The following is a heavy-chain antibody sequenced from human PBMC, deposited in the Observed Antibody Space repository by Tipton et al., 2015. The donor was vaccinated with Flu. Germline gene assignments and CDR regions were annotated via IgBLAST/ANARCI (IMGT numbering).Heavy chain of an antibody. CDR2: IYPGDSDT. V-gene: IGHV5-51*01. Sequence: QLVQSGAEVKKPGESLKISCKGSGYSFNTYWIGWVRQMPGKGLEWMGTIYPGDSDTTYSPSCQGQVTISADKSITTAYLLWRSLRAPDSAMYYWGKQMGDHNACDIGGQGTVVPVSS. J-gene: IGHJ3*02. D-gene: IGHD3-16*01. CDR3: GKQMGDHNACDI. CDR1: GYSFNTYW.